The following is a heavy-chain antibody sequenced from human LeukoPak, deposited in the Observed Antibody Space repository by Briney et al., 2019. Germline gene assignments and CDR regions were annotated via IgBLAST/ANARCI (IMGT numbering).Heavy chain of an antibody. D-gene: IGHD3-10*01. Sequence: SETLSLTCTVSGGSVSSYYWSWIRQPPGKGLEWIGYIYYSGSTNYNPSLKSRVTMSLDTSKNQFSLKLSSVTAADTAVYYCARGSRILWFGDASFDYWGQGTLVTVSS. J-gene: IGHJ4*02. CDR1: GGSVSSYY. CDR2: IYYSGST. V-gene: IGHV4-59*02. CDR3: ARGSRILWFGDASFDY.